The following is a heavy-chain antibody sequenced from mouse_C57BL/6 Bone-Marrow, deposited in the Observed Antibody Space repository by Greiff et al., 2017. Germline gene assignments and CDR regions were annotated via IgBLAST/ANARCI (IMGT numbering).Heavy chain of an antibody. Sequence: QVQLQQSGAELARPGASVKLSCKASGYTFTSSGISWVKQRTGQGLEWIGEIYPRSGNTYYNEKFKGKATLTADKSSSTAYMELRSLTSEDSAVYFCARGYYYGSLFAYWGQGTLVTVSA. CDR1: GYTFTSSG. V-gene: IGHV1-81*01. D-gene: IGHD1-1*01. CDR2: IYPRSGNT. J-gene: IGHJ3*01. CDR3: ARGYYYGSLFAY.